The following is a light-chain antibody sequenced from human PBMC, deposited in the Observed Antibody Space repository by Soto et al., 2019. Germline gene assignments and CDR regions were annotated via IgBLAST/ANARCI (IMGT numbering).Light chain of an antibody. CDR1: QGISSA. Sequence: GDRVTITCRASQGISSALAWYQQKPGKAPKLLIYDASSLESGVPSRFSGSGSGTDFTLTISSLQPEDFATYYCQQFNSYPLITCGQGTRLEIK. V-gene: IGKV1-13*02. J-gene: IGKJ5*01. CDR2: DAS. CDR3: QQFNSYPLIT.